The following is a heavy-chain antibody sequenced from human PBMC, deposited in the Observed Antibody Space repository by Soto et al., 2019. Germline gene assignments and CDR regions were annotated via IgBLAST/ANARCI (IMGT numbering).Heavy chain of an antibody. V-gene: IGHV1-18*01. CDR3: ARDLQEGFQTARDYDSSGYDYFDY. J-gene: IGHJ4*02. CDR1: GYTFTSYG. Sequence: QVQLVQSGAEVKKPGASVKVSCKASGYTFTSYGISWVRQAPGQGLEWMGWISAYNGNTNYAQKLQGRVTMTTDTSTSTAYMELRSLRSDDTAVYYCARDLQEGFQTARDYDSSGYDYFDYWGQGTLVTVSS. D-gene: IGHD3-22*01. CDR2: ISAYNGNT.